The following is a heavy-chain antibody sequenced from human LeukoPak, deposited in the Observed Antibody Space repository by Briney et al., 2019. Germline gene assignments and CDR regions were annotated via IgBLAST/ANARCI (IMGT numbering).Heavy chain of an antibody. CDR2: ISGSGGST. D-gene: IGHD3-3*01. Sequence: GGSLRLSCAASGFTFSSYAMSWVRQAPGKGLEWVSAISGSGGSTYCADSVKGRFTISRDNSKNTLYLQMNSLRAEDTAVYYCAKVYYVFWSGYLDYWGQGTLVTVSS. CDR1: GFTFSSYA. J-gene: IGHJ4*02. V-gene: IGHV3-23*01. CDR3: AKVYYVFWSGYLDY.